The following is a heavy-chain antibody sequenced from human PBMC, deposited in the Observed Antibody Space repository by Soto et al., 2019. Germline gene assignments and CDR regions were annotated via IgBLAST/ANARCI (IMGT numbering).Heavy chain of an antibody. CDR1: GGSISSYY. CDR2: IYYSGST. CDR3: ARAILGYCSSTSCYRWFDP. Sequence: SETLSLTCTVSGGSISSYYWSWIRQPPGKGLEWIGYIYYSGSTNYNPSLKSRVTISVDTSKNQFSLKLSSVTAADTAVYYCARAILGYCSSTSCYRWFDPWGQGTLVTVSS. J-gene: IGHJ5*02. D-gene: IGHD2-2*01. V-gene: IGHV4-59*01.